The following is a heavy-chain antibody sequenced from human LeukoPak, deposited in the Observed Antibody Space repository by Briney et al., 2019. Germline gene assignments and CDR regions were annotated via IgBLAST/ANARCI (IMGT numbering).Heavy chain of an antibody. CDR3: AKGRSGVSSAAINY. D-gene: IGHD2-2*01. V-gene: IGHV4-59*01. CDR1: GGSISSFY. J-gene: IGHJ4*02. Sequence: SETLSLTCAVSGGSISSFYWSWIRQPPGKGLEWIAYLYSTGGRTNYNPSLKSRVTISVDPSKNHFSLKMNSVTTADTAVYYCAKGRSGVSSAAINYWGQGTLVTVSS. CDR2: LYSTGGRT.